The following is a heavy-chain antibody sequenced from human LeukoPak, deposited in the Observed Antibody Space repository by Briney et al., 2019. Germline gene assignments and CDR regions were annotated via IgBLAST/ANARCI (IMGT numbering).Heavy chain of an antibody. CDR2: IIPIFGTA. V-gene: IGHV1-69*13. Sequence: ASVKVSCKASGGTFSSYAISWVRQAPGQGLEWMGGIIPIFGTANYAQKFQGRVTITADEFTSTAYMELSSLRSEDTAVYYCARGVDAYDSSGYYWFDYWGQGTLVTVSS. CDR3: ARGVDAYDSSGYYWFDY. J-gene: IGHJ4*02. CDR1: GGTFSSYA. D-gene: IGHD3-22*01.